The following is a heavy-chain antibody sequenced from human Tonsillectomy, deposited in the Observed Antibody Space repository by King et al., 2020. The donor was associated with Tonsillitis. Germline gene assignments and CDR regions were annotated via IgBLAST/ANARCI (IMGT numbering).Heavy chain of an antibody. V-gene: IGHV3-23*04. D-gene: IGHD6-19*01. CDR1: GFAFTIYA. CDR3: ATYSSGWSLGAYYYNGMDV. CDR2: IRGSGGRA. J-gene: IGHJ6*02. Sequence: VQLVESGGGLVQPGGSLRLSCVASGFAFTIYAMSWVRQAPGKGLEWVSAIRGSGGRAYYADSVKGRFTISRDNSKNTLYLQMNSLRAEDTAVYYCATYSSGWSLGAYYYNGMDVWGQGTTVTVSS.